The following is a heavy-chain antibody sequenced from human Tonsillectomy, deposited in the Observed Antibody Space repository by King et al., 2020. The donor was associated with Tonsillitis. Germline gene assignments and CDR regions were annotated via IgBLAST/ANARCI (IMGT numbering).Heavy chain of an antibody. CDR2: MNPNSGKQ. Sequence: QLVQSGAEVKKPGASVKVFCKASGYTFTSYDINGVRQATGQGLEWMGWMNPNSGKQGFAQKFQGRVTMTRNTSISTAYIELSSLRSEDTAVYYCARAHYGSGSLLDVWGQGTTVTVSS. D-gene: IGHD3-10*01. CDR3: ARAHYGSGSLLDV. J-gene: IGHJ6*02. CDR1: GYTFTSYD. V-gene: IGHV1-8*01.